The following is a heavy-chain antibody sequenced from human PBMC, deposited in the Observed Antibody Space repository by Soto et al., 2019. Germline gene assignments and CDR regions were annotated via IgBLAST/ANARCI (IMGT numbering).Heavy chain of an antibody. D-gene: IGHD2-8*02. CDR3: ARDKITGLFDY. CDR2: INHSGST. CDR1: GGSFSGYY. J-gene: IGHJ4*02. Sequence: QVQLQQWGAGLLKPSETLSLTCAVYGGSFSGYYWTRIRQPPGTGLEWIGEINHSGSTNYNPSLTSRVTISVDTSKNQFSLKLTSVTAADTAVYYCARDKITGLFDYWGQGTLVTVSS. V-gene: IGHV4-34*01.